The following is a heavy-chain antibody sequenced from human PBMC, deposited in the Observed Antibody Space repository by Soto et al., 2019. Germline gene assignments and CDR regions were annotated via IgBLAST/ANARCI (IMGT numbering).Heavy chain of an antibody. CDR2: INSDGSTT. Sequence: QPGGSLRLSCAASGFTFSNSWMHWVRQAPGKGLVWVSYINSDGSTTTYADSVKGRFTISRDNAKNTVYLQITSLTAEDTAVYYCARDRSYTTDYWGQGTLVTVSS. CDR1: GFTFSNSW. V-gene: IGHV3-74*01. CDR3: ARDRSYTTDY. J-gene: IGHJ4*02. D-gene: IGHD1-26*01.